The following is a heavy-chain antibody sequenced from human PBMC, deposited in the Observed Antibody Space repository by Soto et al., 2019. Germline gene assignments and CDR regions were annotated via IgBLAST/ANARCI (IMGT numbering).Heavy chain of an antibody. CDR1: GYNFPTYW. CDR2: IYPGDSDT. CDR3: ARTSAAGKYYYGMDV. Sequence: GESLKISCKGSGYNFPTYWIGWVRQMPGKGLEWMGIIYPGDSDTRYSPSFQGQVTISADKSISTAYLQWSSLKASDTAMYYCARTSAAGKYYYGMDVWGQGTTVTVSS. J-gene: IGHJ6*02. D-gene: IGHD6-13*01. V-gene: IGHV5-51*01.